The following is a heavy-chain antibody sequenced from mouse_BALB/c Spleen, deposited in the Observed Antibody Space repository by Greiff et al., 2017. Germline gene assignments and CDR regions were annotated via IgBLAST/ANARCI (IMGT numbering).Heavy chain of an antibody. V-gene: IGHV1S81*02. CDR3: TRGGLRRGTWFAY. J-gene: IGHJ3*01. D-gene: IGHD2-4*01. Sequence: QVHVKQSGAKLVKPGASVKLSCKASGYTFTSYYMYWVKQRPGQGLEWIGEINPSNGGTNFNEKFKSKATLTVDKSSSTAYMQLSSLTSDDSAVYYCTRGGLRRGTWFAYWGQGTLVTVSA. CDR2: INPSNGGT. CDR1: GYTFTSYY.